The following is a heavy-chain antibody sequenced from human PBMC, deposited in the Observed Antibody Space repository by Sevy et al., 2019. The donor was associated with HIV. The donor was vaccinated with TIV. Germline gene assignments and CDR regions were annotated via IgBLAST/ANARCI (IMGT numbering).Heavy chain of an antibody. CDR1: GFTFKYHG. CDR3: AKDGGHIDIDY. J-gene: IGHJ4*02. D-gene: IGHD2-15*01. V-gene: IGHV3-30*18. Sequence: GGCLRLSCAASGFTFKYHGMHWVRQTPGKGLEWLSLISIDGSNKYYADSVKGRFTISRDNAKNTVSVQMNSLRPEDTATYYCAKDGGHIDIDYWGQGILVTVSS. CDR2: ISIDGSNK.